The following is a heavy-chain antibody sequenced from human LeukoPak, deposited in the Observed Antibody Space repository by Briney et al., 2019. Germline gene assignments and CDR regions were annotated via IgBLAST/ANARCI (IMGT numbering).Heavy chain of an antibody. V-gene: IGHV4-30-4*01. CDR3: ARTDSSGYYGDY. J-gene: IGHJ4*02. D-gene: IGHD3-22*01. CDR2: IYYSGTT. Sequence: SETLSLTCTVSGGSISSGDYYWSWIRQPPGKGLEWIGYIYYSGTTYYNPSLKSRLTISIDTSKNQFSLKLSSVTAADTAVYYCARTDSSGYYGDYWGQGTLVTVSS. CDR1: GGSISSGDYY.